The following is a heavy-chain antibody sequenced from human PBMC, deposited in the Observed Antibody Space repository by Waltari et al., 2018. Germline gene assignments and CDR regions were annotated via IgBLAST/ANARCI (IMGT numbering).Heavy chain of an antibody. Sequence: QVQLQESGPGLVKPSQTLSLTCTVSGGSISSGGYYWSWIRQHPGKGLAWIGYIYHSGSTYYNPSLKSRVTISVDRSKNQFSLKLSSVTAADTAVYYCAREGSQNYYDSSGYPGGDAFDIWGQGTMVTVSS. J-gene: IGHJ3*02. CDR2: IYHSGST. CDR1: GGSISSGGYY. CDR3: AREGSQNYYDSSGYPGGDAFDI. D-gene: IGHD3-22*01. V-gene: IGHV4-31*03.